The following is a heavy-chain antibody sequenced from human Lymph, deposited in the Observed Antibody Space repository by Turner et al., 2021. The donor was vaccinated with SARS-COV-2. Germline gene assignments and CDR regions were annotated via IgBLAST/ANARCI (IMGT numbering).Heavy chain of an antibody. Sequence: QVQLQESGPRLVKPLETLSLTCTVSGGSMNSHYWSWIRQPPGMRLEWIGDIYYRGSTNYNPSLESRVTISVDTSRNQFSLNLTSVTAADTAIYYCARETVNNWVDPWGQGTLVTVPS. CDR2: IYYRGST. CDR1: GGSMNSHY. CDR3: ARETVNNWVDP. J-gene: IGHJ5*02. D-gene: IGHD2-21*02. V-gene: IGHV4-59*11.